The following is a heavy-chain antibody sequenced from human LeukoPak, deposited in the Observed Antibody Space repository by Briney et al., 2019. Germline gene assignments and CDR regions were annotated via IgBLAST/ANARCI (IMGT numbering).Heavy chain of an antibody. D-gene: IGHD2-15*01. CDR2: IHHSGPT. J-gene: IGHJ5*02. Sequence: MSSETRSLTCNVDGGSISDYYWNWIRQPPGKGLEWIGYIHHSGPTSSNPSLKSRVTISIDTSKNQFSLNLNSVTAADTAIYYCARWPIHLGYCRGSLCHKWFDPWGQGTLVTVSS. CDR1: GGSISDYY. V-gene: IGHV4-59*08. CDR3: ARWPIHLGYCRGSLCHKWFDP.